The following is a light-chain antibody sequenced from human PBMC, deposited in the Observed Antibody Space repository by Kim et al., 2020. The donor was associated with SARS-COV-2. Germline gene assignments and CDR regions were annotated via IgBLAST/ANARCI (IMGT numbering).Light chain of an antibody. J-gene: IGLJ3*02. V-gene: IGLV6-57*01. CDR3: QSYDGSRGV. CDR2: EDN. Sequence: GKSVTIPRTRSGGNIAVNYVQWYQQRPGSSPITVISEDNQRPSRVPDRFYGSIDSSSNSASLPLSGLKTEDEADYYCQSYDGSRGVVGGGTQLTVL. CDR1: GGNIAVNY.